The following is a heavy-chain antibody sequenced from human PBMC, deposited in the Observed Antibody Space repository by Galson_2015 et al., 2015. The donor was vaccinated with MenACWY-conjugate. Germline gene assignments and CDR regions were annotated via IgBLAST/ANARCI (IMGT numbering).Heavy chain of an antibody. V-gene: IGHV3-15*01. J-gene: IGHJ4*02. Sequence: SLRLSCAASGFTFSNAWMSWVRQAPGKGLEWVGRIKSKTDGGTTDYAAPVKGRFTISRDDSKNTLYLQMNSLKTEDTAVYYCTTAPYVWGSYGALYWGPGTLVTVSS. CDR2: IKSKTDGGTT. CDR1: GFTFSNAW. D-gene: IGHD3-16*01. CDR3: TTAPYVWGSYGALY.